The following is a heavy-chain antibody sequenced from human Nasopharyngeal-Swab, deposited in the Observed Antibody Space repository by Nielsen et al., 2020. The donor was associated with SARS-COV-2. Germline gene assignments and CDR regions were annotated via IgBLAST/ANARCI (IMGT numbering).Heavy chain of an antibody. Sequence: SVKVSCKASGGTFSRYAISWVRQAPGQGLEWMGGIIPIFGTANYAQKFQGRVTITADESTSTAYMELSSLRSGDTAVYYCARDRYDILTGYYPPPYYGMDVWGQGTTVTVSS. J-gene: IGHJ6*02. D-gene: IGHD3-9*01. CDR2: IIPIFGTA. V-gene: IGHV1-69*13. CDR3: ARDRYDILTGYYPPPYYGMDV. CDR1: GGTFSRYA.